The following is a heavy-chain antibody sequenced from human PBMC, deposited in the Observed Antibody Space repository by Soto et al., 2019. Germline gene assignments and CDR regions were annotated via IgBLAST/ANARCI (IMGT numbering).Heavy chain of an antibody. D-gene: IGHD6-19*01. CDR2: ISHDGSNK. Sequence: WGSLLLSCVASVLSISKHGMHWVRQAPGKGLERVAVISHDGSNKKYVDSVKGRFTISRDNSKNRLYLQMNLLRPEDTAVYYCAKDSLRAGGLVPLALDAFDTWGQGTMVTVS. J-gene: IGHJ3*02. V-gene: IGHV3-30*18. CDR3: AKDSLRAGGLVPLALDAFDT. CDR1: VLSISKHG.